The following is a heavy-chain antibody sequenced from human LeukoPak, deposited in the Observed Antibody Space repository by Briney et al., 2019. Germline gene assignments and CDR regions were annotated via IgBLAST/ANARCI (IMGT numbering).Heavy chain of an antibody. Sequence: WVSVSLSCSACAFTFSGYGMLWVRQGPGKGWVGGAIIWYDGSNINYADSVKGRFTISRDNPKKTLYLQMNSLRVEDTAVYYCAKFWQQLVRAPWFDPRGQGTLVTVSS. CDR1: AFTFSGYG. D-gene: IGHD6-13*01. J-gene: IGHJ5*02. CDR2: IWYDGSNI. CDR3: AKFWQQLVRAPWFDP. V-gene: IGHV3-33*06.